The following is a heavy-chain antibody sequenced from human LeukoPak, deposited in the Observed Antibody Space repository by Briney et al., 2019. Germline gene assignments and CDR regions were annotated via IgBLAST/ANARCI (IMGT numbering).Heavy chain of an antibody. CDR2: ISGSGGTT. D-gene: IGHD3-10*01. Sequence: GGSLRLSCAASGFTFSNSATSWVRQAPGKGLEWVSVISGSGGTTYYADSVKGRFTISRDNSKNTLYLQMHSLRAEDTAVYYCARGPTRSGSYFWGYLDYWGQGTLVTVSS. CDR1: GFTFSNSA. J-gene: IGHJ4*02. V-gene: IGHV3-23*01. CDR3: ARGPTRSGSYFWGYLDY.